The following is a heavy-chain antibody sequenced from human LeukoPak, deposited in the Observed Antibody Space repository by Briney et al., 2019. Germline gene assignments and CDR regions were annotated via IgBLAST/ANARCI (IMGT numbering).Heavy chain of an antibody. CDR1: GFTFSSYS. V-gene: IGHV3-21*01. CDR2: ISSSSSYI. J-gene: IGHJ6*03. Sequence: GGSLRLSCAASGFTFSSYSMNWVRQAPGKGLEWVSSISSSSSYIYYADSVKGRFTISRDNAKNSLYLQMNSLRAEDTAVYYCAREISLWQTYYYYYYMDVWGKGTTVTVSS. CDR3: AREISLWQTYYYYYYMDV. D-gene: IGHD3-16*01.